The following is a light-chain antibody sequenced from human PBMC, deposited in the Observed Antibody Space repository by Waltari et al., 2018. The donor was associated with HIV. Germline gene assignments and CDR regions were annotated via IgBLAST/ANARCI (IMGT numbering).Light chain of an antibody. Sequence: QSVLTQPPLVSGAPGQRVTFSCTGSSSNIGAGYDVHRYQQLPGTAPKLLIYSNNQRPSGVPDRFSGSKSGASASLAISGLQSEDEADYYCAAWDDSLNGWVFGGGTKLTVL. CDR3: AAWDDSLNGWV. CDR2: SNN. J-gene: IGLJ3*02. V-gene: IGLV1-40*01. CDR1: SSNIGAGYD.